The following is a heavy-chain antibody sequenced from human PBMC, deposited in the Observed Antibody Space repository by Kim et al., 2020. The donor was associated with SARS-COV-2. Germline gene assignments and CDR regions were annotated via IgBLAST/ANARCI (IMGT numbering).Heavy chain of an antibody. D-gene: IGHD2-2*01. Sequence: SVKVSCKASGGTFSSYAISWVRQAPGQGLEWMGGIIPIFGTANYAQKFQGRVTITADESTSTAYMELSSLRSEDTAVYYCASHSHTGVVPAAKGRYYYYGMDVWGQGTTVTVSS. V-gene: IGHV1-69*13. CDR2: IIPIFGTA. J-gene: IGHJ6*02. CDR1: GGTFSSYA. CDR3: ASHSHTGVVPAAKGRYYYYGMDV.